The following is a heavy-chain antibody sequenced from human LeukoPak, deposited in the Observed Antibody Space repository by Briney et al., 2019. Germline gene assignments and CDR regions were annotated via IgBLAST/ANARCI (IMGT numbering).Heavy chain of an antibody. D-gene: IGHD2-2*01. CDR1: SDPISTSSYY. V-gene: IGHV4-39*07. CDR3: ARGGGISGKYQLPTYYYYYGMDV. Sequence: PSETLSLTCTVSSDPISTSSYYWGWIRQPPGKGLEWIGSIYHSGKTYYNPSLKSRVTISVDTSKNQFSLKLSSVTAADTAVYYCARGGGISGKYQLPTYYYYYGMDVWGQGTTVTVSS. J-gene: IGHJ6*02. CDR2: IYHSGKT.